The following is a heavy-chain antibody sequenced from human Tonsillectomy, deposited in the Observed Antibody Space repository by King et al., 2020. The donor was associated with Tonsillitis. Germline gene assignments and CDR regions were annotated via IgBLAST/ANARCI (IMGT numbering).Heavy chain of an antibody. Sequence: VQLVESGGGVVQPGRSLRLSCAASGFTFSSYPMHWVRQAPGKGLEWVAVISYDGSTKYYADSVKGQFTISRDNSKNTLFLQMNSLRGEDTAVYYCARDRLALRSSEADGMDVWGQGTTVTVSS. CDR2: ISYDGSTK. J-gene: IGHJ6*02. V-gene: IGHV3-30*04. D-gene: IGHD3-10*01. CDR1: GFTFSSYP. CDR3: ARDRLALRSSEADGMDV.